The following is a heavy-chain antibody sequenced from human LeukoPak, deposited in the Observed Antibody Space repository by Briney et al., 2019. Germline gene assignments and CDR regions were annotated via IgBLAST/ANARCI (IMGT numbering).Heavy chain of an antibody. Sequence: ASVKVSCKASGYTFTDYPIGLVRQAPGQGLEWMGWISAYNGNTNYAQKLQGRVTRTTDTSTSTAYMELRSLRSDDTAVYYCARVDYYYDSSGYYYGEFGAFDIWGQGTMVTVSS. CDR1: GYTFTDYP. CDR2: ISAYNGNT. V-gene: IGHV1-18*01. CDR3: ARVDYYYDSSGYYYGEFGAFDI. D-gene: IGHD3-22*01. J-gene: IGHJ3*02.